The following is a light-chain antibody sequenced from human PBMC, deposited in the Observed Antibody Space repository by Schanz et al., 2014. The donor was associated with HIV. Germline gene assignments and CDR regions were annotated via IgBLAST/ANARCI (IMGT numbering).Light chain of an antibody. Sequence: QSALTQPPSVSGSPGQSVTISCTGTSSDIGAYNRVSWYQQSPGTAPKLMIYDVTDRPSGVSNRFSGSKSGNTASLTISGLQSEDEADYYCSSYTSSSTWVFGGGTKLTVL. CDR1: SSDIGAYNR. CDR2: DVT. CDR3: SSYTSSSTWV. J-gene: IGLJ3*02. V-gene: IGLV2-18*02.